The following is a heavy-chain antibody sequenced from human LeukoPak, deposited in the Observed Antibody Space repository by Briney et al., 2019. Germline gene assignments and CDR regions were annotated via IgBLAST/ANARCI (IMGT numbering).Heavy chain of an antibody. D-gene: IGHD2-15*01. CDR1: GFTFSSYG. J-gene: IGHJ4*02. CDR3: ATVRCSGGSCFYNFDH. Sequence: PGGSLRLSCAASGFTFSSYGMHWVRQTPGKGLEWVAVIWYDGTNKYYADSVEGRFTISRDNSKNTLYLQMNSLRADDTAVYYCATVRCSGGSCFYNFDHWGQGSLVTVSS. CDR2: IWYDGTNK. V-gene: IGHV3-33*01.